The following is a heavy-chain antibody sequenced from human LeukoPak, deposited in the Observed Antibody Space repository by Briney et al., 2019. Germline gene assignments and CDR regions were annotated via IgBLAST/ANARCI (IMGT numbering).Heavy chain of an antibody. V-gene: IGHV4-30-2*02. D-gene: IGHD6-6*01. Sequence: SETLSLTCAVSGGSISIGIYSWAWIRQAPEKGLEWIGSIYNGGRLYYNPSLKSRVTISVDTSKNQFSLKLSSVTAADTAVYYCASLSSSSFYWYFDLWGRGTLVTVSS. J-gene: IGHJ2*01. CDR1: GGSISIGIYS. CDR3: ASLSSSSFYWYFDL. CDR2: IYNGGRL.